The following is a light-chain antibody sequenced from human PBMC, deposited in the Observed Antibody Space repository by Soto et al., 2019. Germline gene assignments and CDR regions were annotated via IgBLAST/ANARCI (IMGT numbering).Light chain of an antibody. CDR3: QQYGGSAQT. Sequence: EIVLTQSPGTLALSPGEGATLSCRASQSVSKYLAWYQQKPGQAPRLLIYGASSRATGIPDSFSGSGSGTDFTLAISRLEAEDFAVYYCQQYGGSAQTFGQRTKMDIK. CDR1: QSVSKY. CDR2: GAS. J-gene: IGKJ1*01. V-gene: IGKV3-20*01.